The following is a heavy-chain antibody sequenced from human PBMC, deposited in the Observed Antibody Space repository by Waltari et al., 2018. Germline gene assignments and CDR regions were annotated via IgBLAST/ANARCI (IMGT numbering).Heavy chain of an antibody. Sequence: EVQLLESGGGLVQPGGSLRLSCAASGFTFSSYAMSWVRQAPGKGLEWVSAISGSGGSTYYADAVKGRCTSSKDKSKNTLYLQMNRLRAEDTAVYYCAREYHRHYYGMDVWGQGTTVTVSS. CDR1: GFTFSSYA. CDR2: ISGSGGST. CDR3: AREYHRHYYGMDV. J-gene: IGHJ6*02. V-gene: IGHV3-23*01.